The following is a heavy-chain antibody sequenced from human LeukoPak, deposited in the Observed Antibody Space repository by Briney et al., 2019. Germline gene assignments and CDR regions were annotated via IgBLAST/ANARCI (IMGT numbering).Heavy chain of an antibody. D-gene: IGHD6-13*01. J-gene: IGHJ4*02. CDR3: AVRGIAAGGSWYY. V-gene: IGHV4-39*01. Sequence: SETLSLTCTVSGGSISSSSYYWGWIRQPPGKGLEWIGSIYHSGSTYYNPSLKSRVTISVDTSKNQFSLKLSSVTAADTAVYYCAVRGIAAGGSWYYWGQGTLVTVSS. CDR2: IYHSGST. CDR1: GGSISSSSYY.